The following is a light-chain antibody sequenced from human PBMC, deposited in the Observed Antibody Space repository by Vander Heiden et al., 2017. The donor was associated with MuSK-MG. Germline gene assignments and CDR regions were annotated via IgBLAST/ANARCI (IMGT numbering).Light chain of an antibody. CDR3: QSYDSSLSASDV. Sequence: QSVLTQPPSVSGAPGQRVTISCTGSSSNIGAGYDVHWYQQLPGTAPKLLIYGNSNRPSGVPDRFSGSKSGTSASLAITGLQPEDEADYYCQSYDSSLSASDVFGTGTKVTVL. J-gene: IGLJ1*01. V-gene: IGLV1-40*01. CDR1: SSNIGAGYD. CDR2: GNS.